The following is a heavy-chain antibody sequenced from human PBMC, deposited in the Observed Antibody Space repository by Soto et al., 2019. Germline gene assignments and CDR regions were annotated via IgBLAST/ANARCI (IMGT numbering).Heavy chain of an antibody. D-gene: IGHD2-2*01. J-gene: IGHJ3*02. Sequence: PSETLSLTCTVSGRSISSYYWSWIRQPPGKGLEWIGYIYYSGSTNYNPSLKSRVTISVDTSKNQFSLKLSSVTAADTAVYYCARGGVGYCSSTSCYGGRAFDIWGQGTMVTVSS. CDR3: ARGGVGYCSSTSCYGGRAFDI. CDR1: GRSISSYY. CDR2: IYYSGST. V-gene: IGHV4-59*12.